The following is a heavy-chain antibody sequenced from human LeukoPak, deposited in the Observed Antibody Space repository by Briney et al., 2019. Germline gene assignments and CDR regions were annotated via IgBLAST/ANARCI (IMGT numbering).Heavy chain of an antibody. J-gene: IGHJ4*02. D-gene: IGHD5-12*01. Sequence: ASVKVSCKASGYTFTSYGISWVRQAPGQGLEWMGWISAYNGNTNYAQKLQGRVTMTTDTSTSTAYMELRSLRSDGTAVYYCARGRQEWLRLGYYFDYWGQGTLVTVSS. CDR2: ISAYNGNT. V-gene: IGHV1-18*01. CDR1: GYTFTSYG. CDR3: ARGRQEWLRLGYYFDY.